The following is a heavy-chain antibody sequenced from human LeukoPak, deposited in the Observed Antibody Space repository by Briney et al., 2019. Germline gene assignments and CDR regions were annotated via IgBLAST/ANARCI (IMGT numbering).Heavy chain of an antibody. CDR1: GFIFSSYS. J-gene: IGHJ5*02. D-gene: IGHD1-20*01. V-gene: IGHV3-23*01. Sequence: GGSLRLSCAASGFIFSSYSMSWVRQAPGKGLEWVSVITGSGGNTYYADSVKGRFTISKDNSKNTVYLQMNSLRAEDTAVYYCARDRMIGTNTNWFDPWGQGTLVTVSS. CDR3: ARDRMIGTNTNWFDP. CDR2: ITGSGGNT.